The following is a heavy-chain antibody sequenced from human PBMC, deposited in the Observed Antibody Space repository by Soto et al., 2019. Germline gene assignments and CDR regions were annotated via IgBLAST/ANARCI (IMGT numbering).Heavy chain of an antibody. D-gene: IGHD1-20*01. CDR3: ASSNWNNYYYYYMDV. CDR2: ISGSGGST. J-gene: IGHJ6*03. CDR1: GFTFSSYA. V-gene: IGHV3-23*01. Sequence: PGGSLRLSCAASGFTFSSYAKSWVRQAPGKGLEWVSAISGSGGSTYYADSVKGRFTISRDNSKNTLYLQMNSLRAEDTAVYYCASSNWNNYYYYYMDVWGKGTTVTVSS.